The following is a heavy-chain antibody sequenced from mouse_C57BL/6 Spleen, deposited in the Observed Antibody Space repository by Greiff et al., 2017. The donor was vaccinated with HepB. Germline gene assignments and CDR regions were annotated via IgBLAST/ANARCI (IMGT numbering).Heavy chain of an antibody. J-gene: IGHJ4*01. Sequence: EVKLEESGGGLVKPGGSLKLSCAASGFTFSSYAMSWVRQTPEKRLEWVATISDGGSYTYYPDNVKGRFTISRDNAKNNLYLQMSHLKSEDTAMYYCARERGKTAQATGYAMDYWGQGTSVTVSS. CDR2: ISDGGSYT. CDR3: ARERGKTAQATGYAMDY. CDR1: GFTFSSYA. D-gene: IGHD3-2*02. V-gene: IGHV5-4*01.